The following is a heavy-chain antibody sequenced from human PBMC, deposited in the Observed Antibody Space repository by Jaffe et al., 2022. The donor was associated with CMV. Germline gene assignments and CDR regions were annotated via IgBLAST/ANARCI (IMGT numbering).Heavy chain of an antibody. CDR2: IIPILGIA. CDR1: GGTFSSYA. V-gene: IGHV1-69*09. J-gene: IGHJ6*03. D-gene: IGHD2-15*01. Sequence: QVQLVQSGAEVKKPGSSVKVSCKASGGTFSSYAISWVRQAPGQGLEWMGRIIPILGIANYAQKFQGRVTITADKSTSTAYMELSSLRSEDTAVYYCARAPGGYCSGGSCYSPGNYYYYMDVWGKGTTVTVSS. CDR3: ARAPGGYCSGGSCYSPGNYYYYMDV.